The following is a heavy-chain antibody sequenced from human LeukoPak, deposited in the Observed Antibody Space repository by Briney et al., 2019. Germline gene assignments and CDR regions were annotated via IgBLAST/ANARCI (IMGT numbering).Heavy chain of an antibody. Sequence: ASMKVSCKTSGYTFTNNGISWMRQAPGQGLEWMGWISGYDGNTNYAQKFQGRVTMTTDTSTSTAYMELRSLRSDDTAMYYCAREIRTSIDYWGQGTLVTVSS. V-gene: IGHV1-18*01. J-gene: IGHJ4*02. CDR2: ISGYDGNT. D-gene: IGHD3-16*01. CDR1: GYTFTNNG. CDR3: AREIRTSIDY.